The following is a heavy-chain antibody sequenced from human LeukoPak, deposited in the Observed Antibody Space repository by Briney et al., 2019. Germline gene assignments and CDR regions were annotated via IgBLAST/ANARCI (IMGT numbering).Heavy chain of an antibody. CDR3: ARAGSGYGFDY. J-gene: IGHJ4*02. V-gene: IGHV3-30*04. CDR2: ISYDGSNK. CDR1: GFTFSSYA. D-gene: IGHD5-12*01. Sequence: GRSLRLSCAASGFTFSSYAMHWVRQAPGKGLEWVAVISYDGSNKYYADSVKGRFTISRDNSKNTLYLQMNSLRAEDTAAYYCARAGSGYGFDYWGQGTLVTVSS.